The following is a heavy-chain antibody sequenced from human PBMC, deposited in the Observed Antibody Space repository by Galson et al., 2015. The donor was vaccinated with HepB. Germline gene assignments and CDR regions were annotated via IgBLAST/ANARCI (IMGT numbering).Heavy chain of an antibody. D-gene: IGHD1-7*01. CDR2: IIPILGIA. J-gene: IGHJ4*02. Sequence: SVKVSCKASGGTFSSYAISWVRQAPGQGLEWMGGIIPILGIANYAQKFQGRVTITADKSTSTAYMELNSLRAEDTAVYYCARLGLELRYWGQGTLATVSS. CDR3: ARLGLELRY. CDR1: GGTFSSYA. V-gene: IGHV1-69*10.